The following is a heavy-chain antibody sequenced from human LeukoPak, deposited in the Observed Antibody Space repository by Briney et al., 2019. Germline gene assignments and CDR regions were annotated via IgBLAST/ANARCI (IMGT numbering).Heavy chain of an antibody. CDR3: TSLYSSSSSTYYYGMDV. Sequence: GGSLRLSCAASGFSFRTYWMSWVRQAPGKGLEWVANIKEDGSEKNYVDSVKGRFTISRDNAKNSLYLQMNSLRAEDTAVYYCTSLYSSSSSTYYYGMDVWGQGTTVTVSS. CDR1: GFSFRTYW. CDR2: IKEDGSEK. V-gene: IGHV3-7*01. D-gene: IGHD6-6*01. J-gene: IGHJ6*02.